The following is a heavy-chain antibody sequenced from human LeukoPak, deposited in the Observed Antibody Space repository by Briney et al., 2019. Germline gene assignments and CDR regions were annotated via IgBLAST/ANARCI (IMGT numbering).Heavy chain of an antibody. D-gene: IGHD6-6*01. CDR1: GYIFTGYY. CDR2: TNPNSGGT. V-gene: IGHV1-2*02. CDR3: TRQEVSSYYFDY. J-gene: IGHJ4*02. Sequence: ASVKVSCKASGYIFTGYYMHWVRQAPGQGLEWMGWTNPNSGGTNYAQKFQGRVTMTRDTSISTAYMELSRLKSDDTAVYYCTRQEVSSYYFDYWGQGTLVTVSS.